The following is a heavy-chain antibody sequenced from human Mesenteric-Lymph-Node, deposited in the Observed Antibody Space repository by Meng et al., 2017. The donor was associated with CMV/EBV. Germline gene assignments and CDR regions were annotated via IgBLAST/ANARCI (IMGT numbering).Heavy chain of an antibody. CDR1: GFTFSSYW. D-gene: IGHD3-9*01. Sequence: GESLKISCAASGFTFSSYWMHWVRQAPGKGLVWVSRINSDGSSTTYADSVKGRFTISRDNAKNTLYLQMNSLRAEDTAVYYCARDPFPYLRYFDWLSPVVEDYWGQGTLVTVSS. J-gene: IGHJ4*02. V-gene: IGHV3-74*01. CDR2: INSDGSST. CDR3: ARDPFPYLRYFDWLSPVVEDY.